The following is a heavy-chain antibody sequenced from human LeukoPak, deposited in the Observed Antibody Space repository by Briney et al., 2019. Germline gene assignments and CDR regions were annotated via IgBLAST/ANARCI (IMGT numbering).Heavy chain of an antibody. CDR3: ARRQVGLLDS. J-gene: IGHJ4*02. CDR1: GGSISNYY. CDR2: IHYSGST. D-gene: IGHD1-26*01. V-gene: IGHV4-59*08. Sequence: SETLSLTCTVSGGSISNYYWNWIRQPPGKGLEWIGHIHYSGSTNYNPSFKSRVTITVDTSKKQFSLKLTSVTAADTAVYYCARRQVGLLDSWGQGTLVTVPS.